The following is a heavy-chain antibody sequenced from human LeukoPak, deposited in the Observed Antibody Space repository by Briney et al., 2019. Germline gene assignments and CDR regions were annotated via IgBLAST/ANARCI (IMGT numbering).Heavy chain of an antibody. Sequence: GGSLRLSCAASGFTFSSYAMSWVRQAPGKGLEWVSAISGSGGSTYYADSVKGRFTISRDNSKNTLYLQMNSLRAEDTAVCYCAKQILYGSGSYYNGGAFDIWGQGTMVTVSS. J-gene: IGHJ3*02. V-gene: IGHV3-23*01. CDR3: AKQILYGSGSYYNGGAFDI. CDR2: ISGSGGST. CDR1: GFTFSSYA. D-gene: IGHD3-10*01.